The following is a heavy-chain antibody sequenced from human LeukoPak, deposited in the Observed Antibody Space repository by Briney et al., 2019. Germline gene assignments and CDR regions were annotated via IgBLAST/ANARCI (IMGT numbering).Heavy chain of an antibody. J-gene: IGHJ4*02. CDR1: GYTFTSYG. V-gene: IGHV1-18*01. D-gene: IGHD3-9*01. CDR2: ISAYNGNT. CDR3: ARDLSGITYYDILTGYGPFDY. Sequence: GASVKVSCKASGYTFTSYGISWVRQAPGQGLEWMGWISAYNGNTNYAQKLQGRVTMTTDTSTSTAYMELRSLRSDDTAVYYCARDLSGITYYDILTGYGPFDYWGQGTLVTVSS.